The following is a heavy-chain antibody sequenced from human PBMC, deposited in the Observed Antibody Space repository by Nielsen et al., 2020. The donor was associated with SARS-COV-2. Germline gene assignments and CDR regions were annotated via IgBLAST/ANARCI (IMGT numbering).Heavy chain of an antibody. CDR3: ARVPSRIVGATLYYYYYGMDV. CDR2: INHSGST. Sequence: SETLSLTCAVYGGSFSGYYWSWIRQPPGKGLEWIGEINHSGSTNYNPSLKSRVTISVDTSKNQFSLKLSSVTAADTAVYYCARVPSRIVGATLYYYYYGMDVWGQGTTVTVSS. J-gene: IGHJ6*02. CDR1: GGSFSGYY. D-gene: IGHD1-26*01. V-gene: IGHV4-34*01.